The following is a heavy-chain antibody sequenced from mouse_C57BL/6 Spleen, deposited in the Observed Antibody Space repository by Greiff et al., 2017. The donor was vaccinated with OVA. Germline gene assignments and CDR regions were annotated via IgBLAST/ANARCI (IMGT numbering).Heavy chain of an antibody. CDR3: ASLWYAFAY. D-gene: IGHD2-1*01. Sequence: VQLQQPGAELVMPGASVKLSCKASGYTFTSYWMHWVKQRPGQGLEWIGEIDPSDSYTNYNQKLKGKSTLTVDKSSSTAYMQLSSLTSEDSTVYYCASLWYAFAYWGQGTLVTVSA. V-gene: IGHV1-69*01. J-gene: IGHJ3*01. CDR2: IDPSDSYT. CDR1: GYTFTSYW.